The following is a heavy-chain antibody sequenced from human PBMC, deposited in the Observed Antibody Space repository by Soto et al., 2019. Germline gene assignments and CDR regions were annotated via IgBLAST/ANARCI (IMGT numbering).Heavy chain of an antibody. CDR1: GSIFTTYY. J-gene: IGHJ4*02. V-gene: IGHV1-46*01. Sequence: GASVKVSCKASGSIFTTYYIHWVRQAPGQGLEWMGIINPSGGSTSYAQKFQGRVTMSKDTSTSTVYMEVSSLRSEDTAVYYCAREPPNTSLFDCWGQGTQVTVSS. CDR2: INPSGGST. CDR3: AREPPNTSLFDC. D-gene: IGHD7-27*01.